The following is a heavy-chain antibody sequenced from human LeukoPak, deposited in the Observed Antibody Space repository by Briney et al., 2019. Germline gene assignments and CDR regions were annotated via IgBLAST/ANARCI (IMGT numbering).Heavy chain of an antibody. CDR2: ISGSGGST. J-gene: IGHJ1*01. Sequence: GGSLRLSCAASGFTFSSYAMSWVRQAPGKGLEWVSAISGSGGSTYYADSVKGRFTISRDNSKNTLYLQMNSLRAEDTGVYYCARAPSEIGGYYPEYFRHWGQGTLVTVSP. V-gene: IGHV3-23*01. D-gene: IGHD3-22*01. CDR1: GFTFSSYA. CDR3: ARAPSEIGGYYPEYFRH.